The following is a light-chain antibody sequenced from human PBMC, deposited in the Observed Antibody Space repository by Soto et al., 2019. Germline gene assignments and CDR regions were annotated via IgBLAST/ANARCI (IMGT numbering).Light chain of an antibody. Sequence: DIQMTQSPSSVSASVGDRVTITCRASQGVGTWLAWFQQKPGEAPRLLIYTASTLHSGVPPRFSRSGSGTDCTLTITSLQPEDFATYYCLQGDSFPLAFGGGTKVEIK. CDR3: LQGDSFPLA. V-gene: IGKV1-12*01. CDR1: QGVGTW. J-gene: IGKJ4*01. CDR2: TAS.